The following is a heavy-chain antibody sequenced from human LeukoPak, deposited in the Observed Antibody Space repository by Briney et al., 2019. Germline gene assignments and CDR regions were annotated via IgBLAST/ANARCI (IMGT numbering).Heavy chain of an antibody. Sequence: LGGSLRLSCAASGFTFSSYAMSWVRQAPGKGLEWVSAISGSGGSTYYADSVKGRFTISRDNSKNTLYLQMNSLRAEDTAVYYCAKDSGPQEYCGGDCLMTEYFQHWGQGTLVTVSS. CDR1: GFTFSSYA. CDR3: AKDSGPQEYCGGDCLMTEYFQH. D-gene: IGHD2-21*02. V-gene: IGHV3-23*01. CDR2: ISGSGGST. J-gene: IGHJ1*01.